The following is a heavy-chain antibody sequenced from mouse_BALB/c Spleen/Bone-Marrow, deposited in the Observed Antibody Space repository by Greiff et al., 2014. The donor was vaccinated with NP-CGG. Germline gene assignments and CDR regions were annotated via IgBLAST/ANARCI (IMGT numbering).Heavy chain of an antibody. D-gene: IGHD2-10*02. V-gene: IGHV1-61*01. J-gene: IGHJ2*01. Sequence: QVQLQQSGAELVRPGASVKLSCKASGYTFTGYWMNWVKQRPGQGLEWIGMIDPSDSETHYNQMFKDKATLSVDKSSSTAYMQLNSLTSDDSAVYYCARKYGKGGDYWGQGTTLTVSS. CDR3: ARKYGKGGDY. CDR1: GYTFTGYW. CDR2: IDPSDSET.